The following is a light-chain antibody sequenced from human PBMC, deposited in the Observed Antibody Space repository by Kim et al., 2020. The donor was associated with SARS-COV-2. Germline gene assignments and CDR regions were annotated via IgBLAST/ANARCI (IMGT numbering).Light chain of an antibody. CDR2: GNT. Sequence: VTISCTGSSSNIGADYDVLWYQRVPGTAPKLLIYGNTNRPAGVPDRFSGSKSGTSASLAISGLLPEDEADYYCQSYDITLSDSRVFGGGTQLTVL. J-gene: IGLJ3*02. CDR3: QSYDITLSDSRV. V-gene: IGLV1-40*01. CDR1: SSNIGADYD.